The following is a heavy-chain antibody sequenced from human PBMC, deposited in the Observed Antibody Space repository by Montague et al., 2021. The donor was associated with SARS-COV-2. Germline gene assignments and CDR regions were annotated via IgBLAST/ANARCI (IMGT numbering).Heavy chain of an antibody. CDR2: IHYSGST. CDR1: GGSVNSGSYS. Sequence: SETLSLTCTVSGGSVNSGSYSWDWIRQPPGKGLEWIGSIHYSGSTSYNPSLKSRVTISIDTSKNHFSLRVNSVTAADSAVHFCARRPGASYYVFWSGGFDIWGQGTMVTVS. V-gene: IGHV4-39*01. CDR3: ARRPGASYYVFWSGGFDI. D-gene: IGHD3-3*01. J-gene: IGHJ3*02.